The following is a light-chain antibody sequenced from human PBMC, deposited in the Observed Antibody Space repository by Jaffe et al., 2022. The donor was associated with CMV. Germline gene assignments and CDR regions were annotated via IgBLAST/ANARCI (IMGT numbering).Light chain of an antibody. V-gene: IGKV3-11*01. CDR1: QSVGFS. CDR3: QQRRDWPGNT. J-gene: IGKJ2*01. Sequence: EIVLTQSPATLSLSPGERATLSCRASQSVGFSLAWYQQKPGQAPRLVIHGASNRAPGIPARFSGSGSGTDFSLTIGSLEPEDFAVYYCQQRRDWPGNTFGQGTKLEMK. CDR2: GAS.